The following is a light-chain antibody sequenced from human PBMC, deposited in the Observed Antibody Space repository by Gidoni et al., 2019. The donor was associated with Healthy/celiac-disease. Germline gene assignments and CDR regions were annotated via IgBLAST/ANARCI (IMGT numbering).Light chain of an antibody. Sequence: DIQMTQSPSSLSASVGDRVTITCRASQSISSYLNWYQQKPGKAPKLLIYAASSLQSGVPSRFSGSGSGTDFTLTISSLQPEDFATYYCQQSYSWGTFXQXTKVEIK. CDR3: QQSYSWGT. J-gene: IGKJ1*01. CDR2: AAS. V-gene: IGKV1-39*01. CDR1: QSISSY.